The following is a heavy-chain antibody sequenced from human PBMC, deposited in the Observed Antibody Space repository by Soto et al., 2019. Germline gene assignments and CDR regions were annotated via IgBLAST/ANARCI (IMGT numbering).Heavy chain of an antibody. D-gene: IGHD1-26*01. J-gene: IGHJ6*02. CDR2: IIPILGIA. CDR1: GGTFSSYA. CDR3: ARGVIDIVGATFGRYYYYGMDV. V-gene: IGHV1-69*10. Sequence: ASVKVSCKASGGTFSSYAISWVRQAPGQGLEWMGGIIPILGIANYAQKFQGRVTITADKSTSTAYMELSSLRSEDTAVYDCARGVIDIVGATFGRYYYYGMDVWGQGTTVTVSS.